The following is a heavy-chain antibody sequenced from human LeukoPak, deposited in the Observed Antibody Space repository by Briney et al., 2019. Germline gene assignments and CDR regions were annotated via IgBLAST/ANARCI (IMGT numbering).Heavy chain of an antibody. D-gene: IGHD1-14*01. CDR1: GGSVSNYY. Sequence: PSETLSLTCSVSGGSVSNYYWGWIRQPPGKGLEWIGSIYYSGSTYYNPSLKSRVTISVDTPNNQFSLKLSSVTAADTAVYYCARHNPPYYFDYWGQGTLVTVSS. CDR3: ARHNPPYYFDY. CDR2: IYYSGST. V-gene: IGHV4-39*01. J-gene: IGHJ4*02.